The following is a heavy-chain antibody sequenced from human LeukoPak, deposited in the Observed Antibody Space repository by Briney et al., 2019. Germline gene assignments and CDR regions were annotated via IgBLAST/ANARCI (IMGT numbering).Heavy chain of an antibody. J-gene: IGHJ4*02. D-gene: IGHD3-22*01. Sequence: SGTLSLTCAVSGASISSSNYYWGWVRQSPGKGLEWIGNIYSSGNTYYNASLKSRVTISVDTSKNQFSLKLSSVTAADTAVYYCARDQDYYDSSGYYVAWGIDYWGQGTLVTVSS. CDR2: IYSSGNT. CDR1: GASISSSNYY. V-gene: IGHV4-39*07. CDR3: ARDQDYYDSSGYYVAWGIDY.